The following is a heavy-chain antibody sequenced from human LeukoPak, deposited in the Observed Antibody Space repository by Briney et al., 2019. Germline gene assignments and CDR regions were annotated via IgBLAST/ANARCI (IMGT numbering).Heavy chain of an antibody. CDR1: GFTVSSNY. J-gene: IGHJ4*02. V-gene: IGHV3-66*01. CDR2: IYSGGST. CDR3: AQGLKWFGELA. Sequence: PGGSLRLSCAASGFTVSSNYMSWVRQAPGKGLEWVSVIYSGGSTYYADSVRGRFTISRDNSKNTLYLQMNSLRAEDTAVYYCAQGLKWFGELAWGQGTLVTVSS. D-gene: IGHD3-10*01.